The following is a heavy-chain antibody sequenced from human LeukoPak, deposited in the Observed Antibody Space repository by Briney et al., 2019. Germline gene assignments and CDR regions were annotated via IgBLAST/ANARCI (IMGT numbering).Heavy chain of an antibody. CDR3: ARGSRVSYYCYMDV. CDR1: GGSISSSSYY. J-gene: IGHJ6*03. V-gene: IGHV4-39*07. CDR2: TYYSGST. Sequence: SETLSLTCTGSGGSISSSSYYWAWIHQPPGKGLEWIGSTYYSGSTYYNPSLKSRLTISVDTSKNQFSLKLSSVTAADTAVYYCARGSRVSYYCYMDVWGKGTTVTVSS.